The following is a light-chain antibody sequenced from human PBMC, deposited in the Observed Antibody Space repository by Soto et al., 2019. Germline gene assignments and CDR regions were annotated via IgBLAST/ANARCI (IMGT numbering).Light chain of an antibody. CDR2: DAS. CDR3: QQRANWLT. CDR1: QSIGRY. J-gene: IGKJ4*01. V-gene: IGKV3-11*01. Sequence: EIVLTQSPATLSFSPGERVTLSCRASQSIGRYLAWYQHKPGQAPRLLIYDASNRATGIPARFSGSGSGTDFTLTISSLEPEDFADYYCQQRANWLTFGGGTKVEIK.